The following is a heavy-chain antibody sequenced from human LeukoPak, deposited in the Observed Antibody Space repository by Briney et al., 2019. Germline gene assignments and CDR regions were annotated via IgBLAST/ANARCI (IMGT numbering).Heavy chain of an antibody. V-gene: IGHV1-69*04. CDR2: IIPILGIA. J-gene: IGHJ3*02. CDR1: GGTFSSYA. D-gene: IGHD6-13*01. CDR3: ARRCSSSCRAFDI. Sequence: SVKVSCKASGGTFSSYAISWVRQAPGQGLEWMGRIIPILGIANYAQKFQGRVTITADKSTSTAYMELSSLRSEDTAVYYCARRCSSSCRAFDIWGQGTMVTVSS.